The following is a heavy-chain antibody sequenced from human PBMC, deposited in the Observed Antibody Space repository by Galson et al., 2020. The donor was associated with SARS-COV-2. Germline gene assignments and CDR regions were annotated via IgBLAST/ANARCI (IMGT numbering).Heavy chain of an antibody. CDR3: GKDLRDELDGS. D-gene: IGHD3-10*01. CDR2: IHYDGSKQ. Sequence: GGSLRLSCAASGFTFSNYGMHWVRQAPGKGLEWVTFIHYDGSKQWYADSVKGRFSISKDNSKNTLYLQMNGLRVEDTAVYYCGKDLRDELDGSWGQGTLVTVSS. CDR1: GFTFSNYG. V-gene: IGHV3-30*02. J-gene: IGHJ5*02.